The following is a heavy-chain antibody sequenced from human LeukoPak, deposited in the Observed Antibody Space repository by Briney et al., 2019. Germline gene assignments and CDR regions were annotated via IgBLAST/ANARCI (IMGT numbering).Heavy chain of an antibody. CDR3: AKGDYYDSSGYFNWLDP. V-gene: IGHV3-23*01. J-gene: IGHJ5*02. D-gene: IGHD3-22*01. CDR2: ISGSGGST. Sequence: GGSLRLSCAASGFTFSSYAMSWVRQAPGKGLEWVSAISGSGGSTYYADSVKGRFTISRDNSKNTLYLQMNSLRAEDTAVYYCAKGDYYDSSGYFNWLDPWGQGTLVTVSS. CDR1: GFTFSSYA.